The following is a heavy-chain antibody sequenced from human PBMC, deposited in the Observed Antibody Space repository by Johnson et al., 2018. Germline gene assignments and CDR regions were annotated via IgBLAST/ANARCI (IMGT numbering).Heavy chain of an antibody. CDR1: GFTFSSYG. CDR3: AKVRHYYDSIGHLHIRGAFDI. V-gene: IGHV3-30*18. Sequence: QVQLVQSGGGVVQPGRSLRLSCAASGFTFSSYGMHWVRQAPGKGLEWVAVISYDGSNKYYADSVKGRFTISRDNSKNTLYLQMNSLRAEDTAVYYCAKVRHYYDSIGHLHIRGAFDIWGQGTMVTVSS. CDR2: ISYDGSNK. D-gene: IGHD3-22*01. J-gene: IGHJ3*02.